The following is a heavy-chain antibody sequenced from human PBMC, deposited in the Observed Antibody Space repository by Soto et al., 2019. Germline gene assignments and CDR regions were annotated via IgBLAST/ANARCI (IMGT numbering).Heavy chain of an antibody. CDR3: ARDPTGYSSSSFYYYYYGMDV. J-gene: IGHJ6*02. Sequence: QVQLVQSGAEVKKPGASVKVSCKASGYTFTSYYMHWVRQAPGQGLEWMGIINPSGGSTSYAQKFQGRVTMTRDTYTSTVYMELSSLRSEDTAVYYCARDPTGYSSSSFYYYYYGMDVWGQGTTVTVSS. D-gene: IGHD6-6*01. CDR1: GYTFTSYY. V-gene: IGHV1-46*01. CDR2: INPSGGST.